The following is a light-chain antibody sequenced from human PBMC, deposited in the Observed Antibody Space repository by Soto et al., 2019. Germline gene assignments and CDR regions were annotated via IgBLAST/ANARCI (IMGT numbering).Light chain of an antibody. CDR3: MQALQTPWT. CDR1: QSLLHSNGYNC. J-gene: IGKJ1*01. CDR2: LGS. Sequence: IVITQSPLSLPVTPGESASIACSSSQSLLHSNGYNCLDWYLQKPGQSPQLLIYLGSNRAPGVPDRLSGSGSGTDFTLKISRVEAGDVGVYYCMQALQTPWTFGQGTKVDIK. V-gene: IGKV2-28*01.